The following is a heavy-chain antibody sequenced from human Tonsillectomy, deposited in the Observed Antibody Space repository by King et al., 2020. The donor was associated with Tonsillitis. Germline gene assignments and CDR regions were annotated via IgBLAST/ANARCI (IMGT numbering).Heavy chain of an antibody. D-gene: IGHD3-9*01. V-gene: IGHV5-10-1*01. CDR2: IDPSDSYT. Sequence: QLVQSGAEVKKPGASLRISCNGSGYSFSSYWISWVRQMPGKGLEWMGRIDPSDSYTNYSPSFQGHVTISADKSISTAYLQWSSLKASDTAMYYCARTTILTTYYPTDYWGQGTLVTVSS. CDR1: GYSFSSYW. CDR3: ARTTILTTYYPTDY. J-gene: IGHJ4*02.